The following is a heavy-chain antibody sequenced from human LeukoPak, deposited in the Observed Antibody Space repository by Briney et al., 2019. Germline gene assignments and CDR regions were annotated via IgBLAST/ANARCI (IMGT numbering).Heavy chain of an antibody. V-gene: IGHV3-23*01. Sequence: GGSLRLSCAASGFTFSSYAMSWVRQAPGKGLEWVSAISGSGGSTYYADSVKGRFTISRDNSKNTLYLQMNSLRAEDTAVYYCAKGIVGATRKINFFDYWGQGTLVSVSS. J-gene: IGHJ4*02. CDR2: ISGSGGST. D-gene: IGHD1-26*01. CDR3: AKGIVGATRKINFFDY. CDR1: GFTFSSYA.